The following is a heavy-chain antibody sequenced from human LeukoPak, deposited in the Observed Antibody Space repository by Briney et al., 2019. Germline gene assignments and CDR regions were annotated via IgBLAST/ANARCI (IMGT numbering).Heavy chain of an antibody. CDR3: AASPDYYDSSGYSYYLDY. Sequence: VASVKVSGKASGFTFTSSAVQWVRQARGQRLEWVGWIVVGSGNTNYAQKFQERVTITRDMSTSTAYMELSSLRSEDTAVYYCAASPDYYDSSGYSYYLDYWGQGTLVTVSS. V-gene: IGHV1-58*01. CDR2: IVVGSGNT. CDR1: GFTFTSSA. J-gene: IGHJ4*02. D-gene: IGHD3-22*01.